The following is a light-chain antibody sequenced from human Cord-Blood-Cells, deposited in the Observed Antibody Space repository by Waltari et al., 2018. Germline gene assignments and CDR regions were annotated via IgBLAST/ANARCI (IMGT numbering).Light chain of an antibody. Sequence: SSELTQDPAVSVALGQTVGITCQGDSLRSYYASWYQQKPGQAPLLVIYGKNNRPSGIPDRFSGSSSGNTASLTITGAQAEDEADYDCNSRDSSGNHVVFGGGTKLTVL. CDR1: SLRSYY. J-gene: IGLJ2*01. CDR3: NSRDSSGNHVV. CDR2: GKN. V-gene: IGLV3-19*01.